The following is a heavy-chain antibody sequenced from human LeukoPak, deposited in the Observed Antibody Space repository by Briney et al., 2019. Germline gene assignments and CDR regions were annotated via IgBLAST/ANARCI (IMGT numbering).Heavy chain of an antibody. CDR1: GGSFSGYY. CDR3: ARDGSGTSVHYYYYMDV. CDR2: IYYSGST. Sequence: PSETLSLTCAVYGGSFSGYYWSWIRQPPGKGLEWIGSIYYSGSTYYNPSLKSRVTISVDTSKNQFSLKLSSVTAADTAVYYCARDGSGTSVHYYYYMDVWGKGTTVTVSS. D-gene: IGHD3-10*01. J-gene: IGHJ6*03. V-gene: IGHV4-34*01.